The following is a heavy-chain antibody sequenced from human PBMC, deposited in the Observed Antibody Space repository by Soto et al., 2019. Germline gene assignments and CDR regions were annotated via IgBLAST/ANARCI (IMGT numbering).Heavy chain of an antibody. CDR3: EKGKTSGWYSPIFDY. CDR1: GFTFSNFA. Sequence: GSLLLPCGASGFTFSNFAMSWVRQAAGRGLEWVSGISASGRDIHYADSVKDRFTVSRDNSKNTLYLQMNSLRAEDTAIYYCEKGKTSGWYSPIFDYWGQGALVTVYS. D-gene: IGHD6-13*01. J-gene: IGHJ4*02. CDR2: ISASGRDI. V-gene: IGHV3-23*01.